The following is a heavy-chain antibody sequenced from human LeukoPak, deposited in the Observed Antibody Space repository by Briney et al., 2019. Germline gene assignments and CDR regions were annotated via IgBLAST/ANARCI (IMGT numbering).Heavy chain of an antibody. CDR3: ASSAYYYDSPMDV. D-gene: IGHD3-22*01. J-gene: IGHJ6*02. Sequence: SETLSLTCTVSGGSISSYYWSWIRQPPGMGLEWIGYISYSGSTDYNPSLKSRVTISVDRSKNQFSLKLSSVTAADTAVYYCASSAYYYDSPMDVWGQGTTVTVSS. V-gene: IGHV4-59*12. CDR1: GGSISSYY. CDR2: ISYSGST.